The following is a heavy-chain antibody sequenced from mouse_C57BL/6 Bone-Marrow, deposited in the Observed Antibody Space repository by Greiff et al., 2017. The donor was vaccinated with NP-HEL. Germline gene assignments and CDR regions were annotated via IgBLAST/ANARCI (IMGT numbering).Heavy chain of an antibody. D-gene: IGHD3-2*02. Sequence: VQLQQPGAELVKPGASVKLSCKASGYTFTSYWMHWVKQRPGQGLEWIGMIHPNSGSTNYNEKFKSKATLTVDKSSSTAYMQLSSLTSEDSAVYYCARWEVSSGYDWFAYWGQGTLVTVSA. J-gene: IGHJ3*01. CDR3: ARWEVSSGYDWFAY. CDR2: IHPNSGST. CDR1: GYTFTSYW. V-gene: IGHV1-64*01.